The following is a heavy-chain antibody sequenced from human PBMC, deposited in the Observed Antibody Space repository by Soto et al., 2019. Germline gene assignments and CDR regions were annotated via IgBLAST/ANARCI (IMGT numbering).Heavy chain of an antibody. V-gene: IGHV4-31*01. D-gene: IGHD6-13*01. CDR2: INYRGTT. J-gene: IGHJ4*02. CDR3: ARDAPGAAPY. Sequence: QVQLQESGPGLVKPSQTLTLTCTVSGGPVINGDSYLNWIRQHPEKGLEWMGYINYRGTTNYNAALKSPILISVDTSKNQFSLRLTSVTAADTAVYYCARDAPGAAPYCGQGTLVTVSS. CDR1: GGPVINGDSY.